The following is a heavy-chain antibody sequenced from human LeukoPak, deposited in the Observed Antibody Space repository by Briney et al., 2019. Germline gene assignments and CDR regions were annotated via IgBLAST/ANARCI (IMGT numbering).Heavy chain of an antibody. V-gene: IGHV3-30*18. CDR3: AKDFGEAAFYI. D-gene: IGHD3-10*01. CDR1: GFTFSTYD. CDR2: ISYDGSDK. Sequence: GGSLTLSCAPSGFTFSTYDMQWVRQAPGTGQEWVAIISYDGSDKYYADTVKGRCTISRDNSKNTLYLQMNSQRAEVTAVYYCAKDFGEAAFYICGQGRMVTVSS. J-gene: IGHJ3*02.